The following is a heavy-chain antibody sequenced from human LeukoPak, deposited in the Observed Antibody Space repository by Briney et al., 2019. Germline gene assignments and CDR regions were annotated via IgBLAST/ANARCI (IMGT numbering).Heavy chain of an antibody. J-gene: IGHJ3*02. V-gene: IGHV4-34*01. CDR2: INHSGST. CDR1: GGSFSAYY. D-gene: IGHD3-22*01. Sequence: SETLSLTCAVYGGSFSAYYWSWIRQPPGKGLEWVGEINHSGSTNYNPSLKSRVTISVDTSQNQFSLKLSSVTAADTAVYYCAKSNGYGLIDIWGQGTMVTVSS. CDR3: AKSNGYGLIDI.